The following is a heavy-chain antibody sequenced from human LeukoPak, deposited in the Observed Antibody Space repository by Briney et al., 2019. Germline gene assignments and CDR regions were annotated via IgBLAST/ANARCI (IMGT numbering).Heavy chain of an antibody. CDR3: ARDPIAAKVGYYYYGMDV. CDR1: GFTVSRNY. D-gene: IGHD2-15*01. Sequence: GGSLRLSCAASGFTVSRNYMRWVRQAPGKGLEWVSVIYSGGSKYYAESVKGRFTISRDNSKNTLYLQMNSLRAEDTAVYYCARDPIAAKVGYYYYGMDVWGQGTTVTVSS. J-gene: IGHJ6*02. V-gene: IGHV3-66*01. CDR2: IYSGGSK.